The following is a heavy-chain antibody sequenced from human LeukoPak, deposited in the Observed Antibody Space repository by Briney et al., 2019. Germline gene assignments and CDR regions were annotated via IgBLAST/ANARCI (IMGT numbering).Heavy chain of an antibody. CDR3: AKAGGDAYYYYHMDV. CDR1: GFTFSNYA. Sequence: GGSLRLSCAASGFTFSNYAMNWVRQAPGKGLEWVSGIGGGGGSTYYADSVKGRFTVSRDNSKNTLYLQMNSLRAEDTAVYYCAKAGGDAYYYYHMDVWGKGTTVTVSS. J-gene: IGHJ6*03. CDR2: IGGGGGST. D-gene: IGHD2-21*01. V-gene: IGHV3-23*01.